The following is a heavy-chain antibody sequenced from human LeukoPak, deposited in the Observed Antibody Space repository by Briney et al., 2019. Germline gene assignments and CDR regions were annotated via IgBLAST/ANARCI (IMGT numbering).Heavy chain of an antibody. J-gene: IGHJ4*02. CDR3: AKDPYDSSGYHYKPPDY. Sequence: PGGSLRLSCAASVFTFSSYVMSWVRQAPGKGLEWVSAISGSGGSTYYADSVKGRFTISRDNSKNTLYLQMNSLRAEDTAVYYCAKDPYDSSGYHYKPPDYWGQGTLVTVSS. CDR1: VFTFSSYV. D-gene: IGHD3-22*01. CDR2: ISGSGGST. V-gene: IGHV3-23*01.